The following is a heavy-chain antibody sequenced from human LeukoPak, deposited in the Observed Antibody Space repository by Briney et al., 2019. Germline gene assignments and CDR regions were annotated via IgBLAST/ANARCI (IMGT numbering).Heavy chain of an antibody. CDR3: ARGGLRSGLSS. Sequence: ASVKVSCKASGYTFTDYYVGWVRQAPGQGLEWMGWINPNSGTTNYGQKFQGRATMTRDTSISAAYMELSELTSDDTAVYYCARGGLRSGLSSWGQGTQVTVSS. J-gene: IGHJ4*02. CDR1: GYTFTDYY. CDR2: INPNSGTT. V-gene: IGHV1-2*02. D-gene: IGHD3-3*01.